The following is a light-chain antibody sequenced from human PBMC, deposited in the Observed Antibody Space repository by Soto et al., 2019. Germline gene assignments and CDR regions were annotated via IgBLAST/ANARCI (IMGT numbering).Light chain of an antibody. CDR2: DVT. Sequence: QSVLTQPASVSGSPGQSIAIACTGTSSDVGAYDYVSWYQQHPGKAPKVMIYDVTNRPSGVSNRFSGSKSGNTAFLTISGLQAEDEADYYCSSYTSSSTYVFGTGTKVTVL. CDR3: SSYTSSSTYV. J-gene: IGLJ1*01. CDR1: SSDVGAYDY. V-gene: IGLV2-14*01.